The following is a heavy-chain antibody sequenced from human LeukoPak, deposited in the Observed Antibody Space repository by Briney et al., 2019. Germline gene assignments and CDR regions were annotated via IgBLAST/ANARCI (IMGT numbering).Heavy chain of an antibody. J-gene: IGHJ3*02. CDR1: GYTFTTNG. V-gene: IGHV1-18*01. Sequence: ASVKVSCKASGYTFTTNGISWVRQAPGQGLEWMAWISSESGNTIYAQKFQGRVTVTTDTSTTTAYMDLRGLRSDDTAVYYCARDKAHGFDMWGQGTMVRVSS. CDR2: ISSESGNT. CDR3: ARDKAHGFDM.